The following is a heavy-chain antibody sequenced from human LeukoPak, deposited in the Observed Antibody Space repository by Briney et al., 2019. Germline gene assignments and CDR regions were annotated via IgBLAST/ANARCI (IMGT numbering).Heavy chain of an antibody. Sequence: GGSLRLSCAASGFTFSNYGMNWVRQAPGKGLEWVSYISSSSSTIYNADSVKGRFTISRDNAKNSLYLQMNSLRAEDTAVYYCARDPLDLAYCGGDCYSGGWFDPWGQGTLVTVSS. D-gene: IGHD2-21*02. J-gene: IGHJ5*02. CDR2: ISSSSSTI. CDR3: ARDPLDLAYCGGDCYSGGWFDP. V-gene: IGHV3-48*04. CDR1: GFTFSNYG.